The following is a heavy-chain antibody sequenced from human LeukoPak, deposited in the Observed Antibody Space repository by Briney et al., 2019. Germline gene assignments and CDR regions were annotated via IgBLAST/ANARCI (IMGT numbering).Heavy chain of an antibody. V-gene: IGHV3-30*01. D-gene: IGHD2-2*02. Sequence: AGRSLRLSCAASGFTFSSYAMHWVRQAPGKGLEWVAVISYDGSNKYYADSVKGRFTISRDNSKNTLYLQMNSLRAEDTAVYYCAREGCSSTSCYTPSLQPQDYYYYMDVWGKGTTVTVSS. CDR1: GFTFSSYA. J-gene: IGHJ6*03. CDR2: ISYDGSNK. CDR3: AREGCSSTSCYTPSLQPQDYYYYMDV.